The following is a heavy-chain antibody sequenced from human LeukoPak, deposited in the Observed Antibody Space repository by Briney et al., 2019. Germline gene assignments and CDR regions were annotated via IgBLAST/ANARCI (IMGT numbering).Heavy chain of an antibody. D-gene: IGHD6-13*01. Sequence: SVKVSCKASGFTFTSFAMQWVRQARGQRLEWIGWIVVGSGNTNYAQKFQERVTITRDMSTSTAYMELSSLRSEDTAVYYCAAATPPKEPIAAAGTGDYWGQGTLVTVSS. CDR2: IVVGSGNT. J-gene: IGHJ4*02. CDR3: AAATPPKEPIAAAGTGDY. CDR1: GFTFTSFA. V-gene: IGHV1-58*02.